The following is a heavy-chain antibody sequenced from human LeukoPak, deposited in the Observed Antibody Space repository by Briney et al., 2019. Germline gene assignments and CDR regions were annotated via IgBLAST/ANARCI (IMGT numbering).Heavy chain of an antibody. CDR3: AGSGYYPTPDY. D-gene: IGHD3-22*01. J-gene: IGHJ4*02. CDR1: GFIVSNFY. Sequence: GSLRLSCAASGFIVSNFYMAWVRQPPGKGLEWIGYIYYSGSTNYNPSLKSRVTISVDTSKNQFSLKLSSVTAADTAVYYCAGSGYYPTPDYWGQGTLVTVSS. CDR2: IYYSGST. V-gene: IGHV4-59*02.